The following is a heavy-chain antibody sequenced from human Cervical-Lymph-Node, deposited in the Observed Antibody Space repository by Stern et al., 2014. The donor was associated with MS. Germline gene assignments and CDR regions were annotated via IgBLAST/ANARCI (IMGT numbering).Heavy chain of an antibody. D-gene: IGHD2-21*01. Sequence: VQLVESGAEVKKPGASVKVSCKASGYTFTAYYLPWVRQAPGQGLAWMGWVNPHSGGTSYAPKFHGRVTMTRDTSTSTAFMELSTLTSDDTAFYYCARGPNEHWGGHYNSNGMDVWGQGTTVTVSS. CDR3: ARGPNEHWGGHYNSNGMDV. CDR2: VNPHSGGT. CDR1: GYTFTAYY. V-gene: IGHV1-2*02. J-gene: IGHJ6*02.